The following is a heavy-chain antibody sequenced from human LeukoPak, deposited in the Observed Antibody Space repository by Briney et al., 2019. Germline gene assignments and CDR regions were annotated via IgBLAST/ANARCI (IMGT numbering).Heavy chain of an antibody. J-gene: IGHJ4*02. CDR3: ARDAGGSGWYFANPTVYYFDY. Sequence: PGGSLRLSCAASGFTFSSYSMNWVRQAPGKGLEWVSSISSSSSYIYYADSVKGRFTISRDNAKNSLYLQMNSLRAEDTAVYYCARDAGGSGWYFANPTVYYFDYWGQGTLVTVSS. V-gene: IGHV3-21*01. CDR1: GFTFSSYS. CDR2: ISSSSSYI. D-gene: IGHD6-19*01.